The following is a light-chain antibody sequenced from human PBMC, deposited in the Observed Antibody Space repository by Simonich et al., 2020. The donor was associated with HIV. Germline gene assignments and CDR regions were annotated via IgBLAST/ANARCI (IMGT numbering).Light chain of an antibody. J-gene: IGKJ4*01. V-gene: IGKV3-15*01. CDR1: QTVSSN. CDR2: GAS. CDR3: QQYNDWPT. Sequence: EIVMTQSPATLSVSPGERATLSCKASQTVSSNLAWYQQKPVQAPRLLISGASTRATGIPARFSGSGSGTEFTLTISSMQSEDFAVYRCQQYNDWPTFGGGTKVEIK.